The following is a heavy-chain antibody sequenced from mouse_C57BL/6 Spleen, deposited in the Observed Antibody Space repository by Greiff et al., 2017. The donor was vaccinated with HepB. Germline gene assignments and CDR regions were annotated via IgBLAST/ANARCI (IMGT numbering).Heavy chain of an antibody. V-gene: IGHV1-7*01. D-gene: IGHD1-1*01. CDR3: ARSTTVVVLRYFEV. J-gene: IGHJ1*03. CDR1: GYTFTSYW. Sequence: VKLQESGAELAKPGASVKLSCKASGYTFTSYWMHWVKQRPGQGLEWIGYINPSSGYTKYNQKFKDKATLTGDKSSSTAYMQLSSLTYEDSAVYYCARSTTVVVLRYFEVWGTGTTVTVSS. CDR2: INPSSGYT.